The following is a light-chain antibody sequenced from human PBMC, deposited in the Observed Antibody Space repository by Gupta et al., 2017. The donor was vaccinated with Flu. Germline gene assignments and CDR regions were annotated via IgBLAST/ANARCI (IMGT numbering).Light chain of an antibody. J-gene: IGKJ2*01. CDR2: AAS. CDR1: QGISNY. CDR3: QKYNSALPDT. Sequence: RDTSTCRASQGISNYLAWYQQKPGKVPKLLIYAASTVQSGVPSRCSGSGSGTDVTLTISSLQPEDVATYYCQKYNSALPDTLGQGTKLEIK. V-gene: IGKV1-27*01.